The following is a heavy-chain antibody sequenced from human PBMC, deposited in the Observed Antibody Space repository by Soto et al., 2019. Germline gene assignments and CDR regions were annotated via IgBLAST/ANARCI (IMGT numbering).Heavy chain of an antibody. V-gene: IGHV3-43*01. CDR3: AKALGELSPESFDY. CDR2: ISWDGGST. D-gene: IGHD3-16*02. CDR1: GFTFCDYT. J-gene: IGHJ4*02. Sequence: GGSLRLSCAASGFTFCDYTLHWVRQAPGKGLEWVSLISWDGGSTYYADSVKGRFTVSRDNSKNTLFLQMNSLKTEATAVYYCAKALGELSPESFDYWGQGSLVTVSS.